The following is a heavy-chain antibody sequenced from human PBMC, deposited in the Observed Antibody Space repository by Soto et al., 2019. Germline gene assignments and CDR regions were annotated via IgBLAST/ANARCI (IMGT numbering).Heavy chain of an antibody. CDR1: GFTFSSYW. J-gene: IGHJ6*02. Sequence: VGSLRLSCAASGFTFSSYWMSWVRQAPGKGLEWVANIKQDGSEKYYVDSVKGRFTISRDNAKNSLYLQMNSLRAEDTAVYYCAREFVVVVAATPAGVDVWGQGTTVTVSS. D-gene: IGHD2-15*01. CDR3: AREFVVVVAATPAGVDV. V-gene: IGHV3-7*03. CDR2: IKQDGSEK.